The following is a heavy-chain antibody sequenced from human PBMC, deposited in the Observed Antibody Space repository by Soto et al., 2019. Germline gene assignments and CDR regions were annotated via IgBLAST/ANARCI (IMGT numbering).Heavy chain of an antibody. V-gene: IGHV4-61*01. CDR3: ARVERGTVTTVVDAFDI. D-gene: IGHD1-1*01. CDR2: MSHSGGT. J-gene: IGHJ3*02. Sequence: LSLTCAVYGGFVSSGSYYWSWIRRPPGKGLEWIGEMSHSGGTHFNPSLKSRVTISVDTSKNQFSLNIYSVTAADTALYYCARVERGTVTTVVDAFDIWGPGTMVTVSS. CDR1: GGFVSSGSYY.